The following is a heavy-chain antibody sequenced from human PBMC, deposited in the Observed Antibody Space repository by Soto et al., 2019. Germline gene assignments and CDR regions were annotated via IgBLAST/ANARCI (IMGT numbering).Heavy chain of an antibody. CDR2: MNPHSDT. Sequence: ASVKVSCKASGYTYTNLDINWVRQASGQGLEWMGWMNPHSDTGFAQKFQGRVTLTRDTPTSTVYMELTSLRFDDTAVYYCTRYKIAEGFIAWCQGTSVTVFS. D-gene: IGHD6-13*01. V-gene: IGHV1-8*01. J-gene: IGHJ5*02. CDR3: TRYKIAEGFIA. CDR1: GYTYTNLD.